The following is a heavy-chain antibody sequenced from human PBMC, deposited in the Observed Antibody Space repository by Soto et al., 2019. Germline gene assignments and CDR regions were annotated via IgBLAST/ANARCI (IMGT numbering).Heavy chain of an antibody. J-gene: IGHJ4*02. CDR2: ISAYNGNT. Sequence: GASVKVSCKASGYTFTSYGISWVRQAPGQGLEWMGWISAYNGNTNYAQKHQGRITMTTDTSTSTAYMELRSLRFDDTAVYYCARDYLYYYDSSGYGGFDYWGQGTLVTVSS. D-gene: IGHD3-22*01. V-gene: IGHV1-18*01. CDR3: ARDYLYYYDSSGYGGFDY. CDR1: GYTFTSYG.